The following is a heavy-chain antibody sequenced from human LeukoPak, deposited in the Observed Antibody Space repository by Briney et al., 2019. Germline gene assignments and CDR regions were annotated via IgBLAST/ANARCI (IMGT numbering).Heavy chain of an antibody. CDR1: GGTFSSYA. Sequence: SVKVSCKASGGTFSSYAISWVRQAPGQGLEWMGGIIPIFGTANYAQKFQGRVTITTDESTSTAYMELSSLRSEDTAVYYCARGELHYDSSGYSFDYWGQGTLVTVSS. CDR2: IIPIFGTA. V-gene: IGHV1-69*05. J-gene: IGHJ4*02. D-gene: IGHD3-22*01. CDR3: ARGELHYDSSGYSFDY.